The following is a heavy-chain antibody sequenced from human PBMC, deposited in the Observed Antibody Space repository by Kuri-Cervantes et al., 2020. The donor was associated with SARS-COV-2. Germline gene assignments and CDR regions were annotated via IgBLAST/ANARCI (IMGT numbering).Heavy chain of an antibody. J-gene: IGHJ3*02. CDR3: ARHDGQQLEDAFDI. Sequence: ASVKVSCKASGYTFTSYYMHWVRQAPGQGLEWMGWINTNTGNPTYAQGFTGRFVFSLDTSVSTAYLQWSSLKASDTAMYYCARHDGQQLEDAFDIWGQGTMVTVSS. CDR2: INTNTGNP. CDR1: GYTFTSYY. D-gene: IGHD6-13*01. V-gene: IGHV7-4-1*02.